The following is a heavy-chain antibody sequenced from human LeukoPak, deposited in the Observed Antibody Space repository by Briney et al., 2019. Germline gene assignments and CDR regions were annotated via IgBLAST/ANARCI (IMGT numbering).Heavy chain of an antibody. V-gene: IGHV4-59*08. CDR1: GGSISSYY. Sequence: TPSETLSLTCTVSGGSISSYYWTWIRQPPGKGLEWIGYLYYSGSTNYNPSLKSRVTISVDTSKNQFSLKLSSVTAADTAVYYCARHVYYGSGNYYYGIDVWGQGTTVTVSS. J-gene: IGHJ6*02. CDR2: LYYSGST. D-gene: IGHD3-10*01. CDR3: ARHVYYGSGNYYYGIDV.